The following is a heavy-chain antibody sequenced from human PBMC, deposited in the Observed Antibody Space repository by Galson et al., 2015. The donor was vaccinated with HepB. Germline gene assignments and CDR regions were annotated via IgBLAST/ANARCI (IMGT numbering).Heavy chain of an antibody. CDR1: GGSISSYY. CDR2: IYTSGST. J-gene: IGHJ6*02. CDR3: ARDLIAMDDYYYGMDV. D-gene: IGHD6-19*01. V-gene: IGHV4-4*07. Sequence: TLSLTCTVSGGSISSYYWSWIRQPAGKGLEWIGRIYTSGSTNYNPSLKSRVTMSVDTSKNQFSLKLSSVTAADTAVYYCARDLIAMDDYYYGMDVWGQGTTVTVSS.